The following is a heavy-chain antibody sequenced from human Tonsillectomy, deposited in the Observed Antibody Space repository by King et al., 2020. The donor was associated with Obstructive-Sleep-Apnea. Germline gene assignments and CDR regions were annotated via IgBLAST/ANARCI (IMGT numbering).Heavy chain of an antibody. Sequence: VQLVESGGGVVQPGRSLRLSCAASGFTFRSYGMHWVRQAPGKGLEWVAVISYDGSNKYYADCVKGRFTISRDNSKNTLYLQMNSLRGEDTAVYYCAKDGEGTLRYFDWPYMDVWGQGTTVTVSS. V-gene: IGHV3-30*18. CDR3: AKDGEGTLRYFDWPYMDV. D-gene: IGHD3-9*01. CDR1: GFTFRSYG. J-gene: IGHJ6*02. CDR2: ISYDGSNK.